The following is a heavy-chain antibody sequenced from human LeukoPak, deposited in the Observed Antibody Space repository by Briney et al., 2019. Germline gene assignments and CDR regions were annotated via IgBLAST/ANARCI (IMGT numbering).Heavy chain of an antibody. Sequence: SSETLSLTCTVSGGSISSYYWSWIRQPPGKGLEWIGYIYYSGSTNYNPSLKSRVTISVDTAKNQLSLKLSSVTAADTAVYYCARRAGYTGSWYEYWGQGTLVTVSS. J-gene: IGHJ4*02. CDR2: IYYSGST. CDR1: GGSISSYY. V-gene: IGHV4-59*01. D-gene: IGHD6-13*01. CDR3: ARRAGYTGSWYEY.